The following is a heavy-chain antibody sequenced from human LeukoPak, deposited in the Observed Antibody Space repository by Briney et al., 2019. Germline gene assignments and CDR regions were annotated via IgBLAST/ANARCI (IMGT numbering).Heavy chain of an antibody. CDR3: ARHDSYALGSHPLDV. J-gene: IGHJ6*02. CDR2: IHYSGTT. D-gene: IGHD3-10*01. CDR1: GGSIGGYY. V-gene: IGHV4-59*08. Sequence: PSETLSLTCTVSGGSIGGYYWSWIRLPPGKGLEWIAYIHYSGTTNYNPSLRSRVTISVDTSKNQFSLKVNSVTATDTAVYFCARHDSYALGSHPLDVWGQGTTVIVSS.